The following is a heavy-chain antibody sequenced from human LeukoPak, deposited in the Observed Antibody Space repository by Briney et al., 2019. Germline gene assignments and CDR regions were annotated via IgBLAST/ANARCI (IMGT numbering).Heavy chain of an antibody. CDR2: IKQDGSEK. CDR1: GFTFSSYW. CDR3: ARAPELWFGELSAFDI. D-gene: IGHD3-10*01. V-gene: IGHV3-7*01. J-gene: IGHJ3*02. Sequence: GGSLRLSCAASGFTFSSYWMSWVRQAPGKGLEWVANIKQDGSEKYYVDSVKGRFTISRDNAKNSLYLQMNSLRAEDTAVYYCARAPELWFGELSAFDIWGQGTMVTVSS.